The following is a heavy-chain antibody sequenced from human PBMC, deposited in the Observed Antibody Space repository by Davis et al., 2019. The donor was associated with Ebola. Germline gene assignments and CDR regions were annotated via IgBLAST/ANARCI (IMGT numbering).Heavy chain of an antibody. CDR2: INAGNGNT. V-gene: IGHV1-3*01. CDR1: GYTFTSYA. D-gene: IGHD2-2*01. J-gene: IGHJ6*02. CDR3: ARDGENVVVPATGTGMDV. Sequence: ASVKVSCKASGYTFTSYAMHWVRQAPGQRLEWMGWINAGNGNTKYSQKFQGRVTITADESTSTAYMELSSLRSEDTAVYYCARDGENVVVPATGTGMDVWGQGTTVTVSS.